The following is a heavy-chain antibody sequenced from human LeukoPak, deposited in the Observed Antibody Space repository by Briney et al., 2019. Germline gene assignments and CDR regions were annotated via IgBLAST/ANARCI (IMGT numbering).Heavy chain of an antibody. CDR3: AKSSSPGIAVAGTDY. D-gene: IGHD6-19*01. CDR1: GFTFSSYA. V-gene: IGHV3-23*01. Sequence: PGGSLRLSCAASGFTFSSYAMSWVRQAPGKGLEWVSAISGSGGSTYYADSVKGRFTISRDNSKNTLYLQMNSLRAEDTAVYYCAKSSSPGIAVAGTDYWGQGTLVTVSS. J-gene: IGHJ4*02. CDR2: ISGSGGST.